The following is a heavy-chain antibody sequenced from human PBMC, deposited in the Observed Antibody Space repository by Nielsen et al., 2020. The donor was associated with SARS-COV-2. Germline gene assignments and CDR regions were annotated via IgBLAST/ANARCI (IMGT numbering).Heavy chain of an antibody. CDR2: ISGSGGST. CDR3: AKGWEADETHLNYYYYYYMDV. D-gene: IGHD1-26*01. V-gene: IGHV3-23*01. Sequence: WIRQPPGKGLEWVSAISGSGGSTYYADSVKGRFTISRDNSKNTLYLQMNSLRAEDTAVYYCAKGWEADETHLNYYYYYYMDVWGKGTTVTVSS. J-gene: IGHJ6*03.